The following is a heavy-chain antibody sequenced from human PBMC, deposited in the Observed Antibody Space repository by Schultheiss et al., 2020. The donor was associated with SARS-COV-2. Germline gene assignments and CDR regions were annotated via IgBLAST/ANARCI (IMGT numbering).Heavy chain of an antibody. CDR1: GGSFSGYY. J-gene: IGHJ3*01. CDR2: INHSGST. CDR3: ARGGGGYCSGGSCYSAFDD. V-gene: IGHV4-34*01. Sequence: SQTLSLTCAVYGGSFSGYYWSWIRQPPGKGLEWIGEINHSGSTNYNPSLKSRVTISVDTSKNQFSLKLSSVTAADTAVYYCARGGGGYCSGGSCYSAFDDWGQGTMVTVSS. D-gene: IGHD2-15*01.